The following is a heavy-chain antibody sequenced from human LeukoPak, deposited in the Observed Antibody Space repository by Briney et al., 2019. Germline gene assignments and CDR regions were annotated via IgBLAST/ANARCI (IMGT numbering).Heavy chain of an antibody. Sequence: PGGSLRLSCAASGFTFSSYAMSWVRQAPGKGLEWVSAISGSGGSTYYADSVKGRFTISRDNAKNTLYLQMNSLRAEDTAVYYCARDFPMTTVTTNYFDYWGQGTLVTVSS. CDR2: ISGSGGST. V-gene: IGHV3-23*01. CDR3: ARDFPMTTVTTNYFDY. J-gene: IGHJ4*02. D-gene: IGHD4-17*01. CDR1: GFTFSSYA.